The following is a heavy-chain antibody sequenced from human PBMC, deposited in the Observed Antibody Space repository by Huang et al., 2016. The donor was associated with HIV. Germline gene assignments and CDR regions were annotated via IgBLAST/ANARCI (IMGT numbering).Heavy chain of an antibody. D-gene: IGHD6-13*01. CDR2: IKTNVEGGTI. CDR1: GFAFSKVW. J-gene: IGHJ4*02. Sequence: EVQLVESGGGLVKPGSSLRVSCEAFGFAFSKVWLSWVRQARGKGLEWGGRIKTNVEGGTIDYAAPVKDRFRSSRDDLKGIMYLEMNNLKSDDTAIYYCATWSLTAAGGNWGRGTLVTVSS. CDR3: ATWSLTAAGGN. V-gene: IGHV3-15*01.